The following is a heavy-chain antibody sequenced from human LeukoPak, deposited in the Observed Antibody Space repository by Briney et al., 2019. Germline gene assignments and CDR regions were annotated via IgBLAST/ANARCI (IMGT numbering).Heavy chain of an antibody. CDR2: ISSSGSTI. CDR1: GFTFSDYY. CDR3: ARVMTEMATIPYYYYYMDV. J-gene: IGHJ6*03. Sequence: PGRSPRLSCAASGFTFSDYYMSWIRQAPGQELEWVSYISSSGSTIYYADSVKGRFTISRDNAKNSLYLQMNSLRAEDTAVYYCARVMTEMATIPYYYYYMDVWGKGTTVTVSS. V-gene: IGHV3-11*01. D-gene: IGHD5-24*01.